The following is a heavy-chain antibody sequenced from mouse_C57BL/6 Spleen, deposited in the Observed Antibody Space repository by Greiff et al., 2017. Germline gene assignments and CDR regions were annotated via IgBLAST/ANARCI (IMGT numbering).Heavy chain of an antibody. J-gene: IGHJ4*01. CDR2: ISSGSSTI. CDR1: GFTFSDYG. D-gene: IGHD2-4*01. CDR3: ASGRLRHAMDY. V-gene: IGHV5-17*01. Sequence: EVKLVESGGGLVKPGGSLKLSCAASGFTFSDYGMHWVRQAPEKGLEWVAYISSGSSTIYYADTVKGRFTISRDNAKNTLFLQMTSLRSEDTAMYYCASGRLRHAMDYWGQGTSVTVSS.